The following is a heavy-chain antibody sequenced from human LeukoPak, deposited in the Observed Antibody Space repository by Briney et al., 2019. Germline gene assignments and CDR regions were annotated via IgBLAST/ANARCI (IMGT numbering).Heavy chain of an antibody. CDR2: FDPEDGET. CDR3: ATPGGRGYSGYDWGTFDY. Sequence: ASVTVSCKVSGYTLTELSMHWVRQAPGKGLEWMGGFDPEDGETIYAQKFQGRVTMTEDTSTDTAYMELSSLRSEDTAVYYCATPGGRGYSGYDWGTFDYWGQGTLVTVSS. J-gene: IGHJ4*02. CDR1: GYTLTELS. V-gene: IGHV1-24*01. D-gene: IGHD5-12*01.